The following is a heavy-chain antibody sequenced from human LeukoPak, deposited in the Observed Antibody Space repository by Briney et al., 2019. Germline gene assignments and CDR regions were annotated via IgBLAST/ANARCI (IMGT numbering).Heavy chain of an antibody. V-gene: IGHV3-30*18. CDR1: GFTFSSYG. CDR2: ISYDGSNK. J-gene: IGHJ4*02. Sequence: HPGGSLRLSCAASGFTFSSYGMHWVRQAPGKGLERVAVISYDGSNKYYADSVKGRFTISRDNSKNTLYLQMNSLRAEDTAVYYCAKEREGLYYDFWSGYCFDYWGQGTLVTVSS. D-gene: IGHD3-3*01. CDR3: AKEREGLYYDFWSGYCFDY.